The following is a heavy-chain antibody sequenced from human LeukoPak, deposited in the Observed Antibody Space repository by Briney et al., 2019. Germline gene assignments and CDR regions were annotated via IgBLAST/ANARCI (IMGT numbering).Heavy chain of an antibody. CDR2: ISATGRST. D-gene: IGHD6-19*01. J-gene: IGHJ4*02. V-gene: IGHV3-23*01. CDR1: GLTFNIYA. Sequence: PGGSLRLSCGASGLTFNIYALSWVRQAPGKGLEWISTISATGRSTYYADSVKGRFTISRDNSKNTLYLQMNSLRAEDTAVYYCAKDGISSGWYVFWGQGTLVTVSS. CDR3: AKDGISSGWYVF.